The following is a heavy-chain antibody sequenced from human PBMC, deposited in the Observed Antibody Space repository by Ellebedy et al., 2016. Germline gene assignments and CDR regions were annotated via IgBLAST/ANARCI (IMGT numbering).Heavy chain of an antibody. CDR2: INPNSGGT. J-gene: IGHJ6*03. Sequence: GGSLRLXCAASGFTFSSYAMHWVRQAPGQGLEWMGWINPNSGGTNYAQKFQGRVTMTRDTSISTAYMELSRLRSDDTAVYYCARDNPGLGYYLDVWGKGTTVTVSS. CDR1: GFTFSSYA. D-gene: IGHD7-27*01. CDR3: ARDNPGLGYYLDV. V-gene: IGHV1-2*02.